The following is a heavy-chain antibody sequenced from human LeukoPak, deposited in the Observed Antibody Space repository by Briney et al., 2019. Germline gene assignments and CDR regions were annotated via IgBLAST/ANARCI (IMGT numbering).Heavy chain of an antibody. Sequence: GASVKVSCKASGGTSSSYAISWVRQAPGQGLEWMGGIIPIFGTANYAQKFQGRVTITADKSTSTAYMELSSLRSEDTAVYYCARWISGSYFWFDPWGQGTLVTVSS. CDR2: IIPIFGTA. V-gene: IGHV1-69*06. CDR3: ARWISGSYFWFDP. D-gene: IGHD1-26*01. J-gene: IGHJ5*02. CDR1: GGTSSSYA.